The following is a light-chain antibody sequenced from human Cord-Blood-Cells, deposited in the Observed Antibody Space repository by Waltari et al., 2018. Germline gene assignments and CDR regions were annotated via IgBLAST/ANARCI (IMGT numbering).Light chain of an antibody. J-gene: IGKJ2*01. CDR2: GAS. V-gene: IGKV3-15*01. CDR3: QQYNNWPYT. Sequence: EIVMTQSPATLSVSPGERATLSCRASQSVSSNLAWYKQKPGQAPRLRIYGASTRATGIPARFSGSGSGTEFTLTISSLQSEDFAVYYCQQYNNWPYTFGQGTKLEIK. CDR1: QSVSSN.